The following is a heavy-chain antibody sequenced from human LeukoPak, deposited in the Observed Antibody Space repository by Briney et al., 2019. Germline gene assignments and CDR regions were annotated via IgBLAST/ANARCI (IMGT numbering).Heavy chain of an antibody. Sequence: SETLSLTCAVYGGSFSGYYWSWLRQPPGKGLEWIGEINHSGSTNYNPSLKSRVTISVDTSKNQFSLKLSSVTAADTAVYYCARSRCGGDCYHLDYWGQGTLVTVSS. D-gene: IGHD2-21*02. J-gene: IGHJ4*02. CDR2: INHSGST. V-gene: IGHV4-34*01. CDR3: ARSRCGGDCYHLDY. CDR1: GGSFSGYY.